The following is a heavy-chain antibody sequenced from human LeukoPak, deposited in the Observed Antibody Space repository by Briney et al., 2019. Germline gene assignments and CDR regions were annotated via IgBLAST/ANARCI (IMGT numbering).Heavy chain of an antibody. CDR2: IYYSGST. J-gene: IGHJ4*02. Sequence: PFGNPSLHCTVSGGALKSYYLGWIRPPPRKGLGGVGYIYYSGSTNYNPSLKSRVTISVDTSKNQFSLKLSSVTAADTAVYYCARGDYYGSGRDYWGQGTLVTVSS. CDR1: GGALKSYY. CDR3: ARGDYYGSGRDY. V-gene: IGHV4-59*01. D-gene: IGHD3-10*01.